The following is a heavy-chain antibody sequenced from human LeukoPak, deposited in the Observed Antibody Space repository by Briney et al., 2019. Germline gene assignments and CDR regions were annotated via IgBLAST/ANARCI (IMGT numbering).Heavy chain of an antibody. CDR1: GGSFSGYY. CDR2: INHSGST. CDR3: ARSPIIVLRFLEWSTLRDYYYYGMDV. V-gene: IGHV4-34*01. D-gene: IGHD3-3*01. Sequence: SETLSLTCAVYGGSFSGYYWSWIRQPPGKGLEWIGEINHSGSTNYNPSLKSRVTISVDTSKNQFSLKLSSVTAADTAVYYCARSPIIVLRFLEWSTLRDYYYYGMDVWGQGTTVIVSS. J-gene: IGHJ6*02.